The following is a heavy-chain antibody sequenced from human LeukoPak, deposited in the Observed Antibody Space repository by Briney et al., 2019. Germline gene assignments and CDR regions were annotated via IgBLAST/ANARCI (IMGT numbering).Heavy chain of an antibody. CDR2: ISAYNGNT. J-gene: IGHJ6*03. V-gene: IGHV1-18*01. D-gene: IGHD2-2*01. CDR1: GYTFTSYG. Sequence: GASVKVSCKASGYTFTSYGISWVRQAPGQGLEWMGWISAYNGNTNYAQKLQGRVTMTRDTSTSTVYMELSSLRSEDTAVYYCAITPRTNKSYIVVVPAAQLYYYYYMDVWGKGTTVTVSS. CDR3: AITPRTNKSYIVVVPAAQLYYYYYMDV.